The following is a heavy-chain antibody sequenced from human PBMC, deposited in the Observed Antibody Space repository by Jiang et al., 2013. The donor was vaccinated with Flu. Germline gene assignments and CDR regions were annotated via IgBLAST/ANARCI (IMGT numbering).Heavy chain of an antibody. V-gene: IGHV4-59*08. CDR2: IYYNGNT. D-gene: IGHD1-26*01. J-gene: IGHJ3*02. Sequence: LLKPSETLSLTCSFSGDFLSTYYLNWIRQPPGKGLEWIGYIYYNGNTNYNPSLKSRVTILLDTSKNQFSLKVKSVTAADTAMYYCARAQWNLLAFDIWGRGTMVAVSS. CDR3: ARAQWNLLAFDI. CDR1: GDFLSTYY.